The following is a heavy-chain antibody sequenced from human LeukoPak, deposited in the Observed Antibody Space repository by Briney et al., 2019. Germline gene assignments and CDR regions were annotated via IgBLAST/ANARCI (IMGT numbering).Heavy chain of an antibody. CDR2: IYYSGST. V-gene: IGHV4-59*12. J-gene: IGHJ4*02. CDR1: GGSISSYY. CDR3: ARGPQLGSFDY. D-gene: IGHD7-27*01. Sequence: TSETLSLTCTVSGGSISSYYWSWIRQPPGKGLEWIGYIYYSGSTNYNPSLKSRVTISVDTSKNQFSLKLSSVTAADTAVYYCARGPQLGSFDYWGQGTLVTVSS.